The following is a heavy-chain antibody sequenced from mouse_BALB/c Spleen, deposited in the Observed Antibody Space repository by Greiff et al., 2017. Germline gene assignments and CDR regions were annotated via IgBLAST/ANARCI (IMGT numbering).Heavy chain of an antibody. CDR3: ARGGNYVRFDY. CDR1: GYAFSSYW. CDR2: IYPGDGDT. D-gene: IGHD2-1*01. Sequence: VKLLESGAELVRPGSSVKISCKASGYAFSSYWMTWVKQRPGQGLEWIGQIYPGDGDTNYPGNFKGKATLTADKSTSTTYMQLSSLTSEDSAVYICARGGNYVRFDYWGQGTTLTVSS. J-gene: IGHJ2*01. V-gene: IGHV1-80*01.